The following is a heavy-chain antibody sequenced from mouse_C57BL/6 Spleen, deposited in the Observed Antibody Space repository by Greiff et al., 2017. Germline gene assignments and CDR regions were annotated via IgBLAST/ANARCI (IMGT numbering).Heavy chain of an antibody. D-gene: IGHD1-1*02. J-gene: IGHJ4*01. V-gene: IGHV6-3*01. CDR3: TGGLVYYYAMDY. CDR1: GFTFSNYW. CDR2: IRLKSDNYAT. Sequence: EVMLVESGGGLVQPGGSMKLSCVASGFTFSNYWMNWVRQSPEKGLEWVAQIRLKSDNYATHYAESVKGRFTISRDDSKSSVYLQMNNLRAEDTGIYYCTGGLVYYYAMDYWGQGTSVTVSS.